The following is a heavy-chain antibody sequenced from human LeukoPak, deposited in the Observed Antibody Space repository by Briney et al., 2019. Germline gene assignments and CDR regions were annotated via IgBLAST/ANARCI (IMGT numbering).Heavy chain of an antibody. CDR2: ISKSGST. CDR1: GGSICSYF. V-gene: IGHV4-59*01. CDR3: ARGALNWFDP. J-gene: IGHJ5*02. Sequence: PSETLSLTCTVSGGSICSYFWSWLRQPPGKRLEWIGYISKSGSTNNNPALKSRVTISIDTSKNQFSLKVTSVTAADTAVYYCARGALNWFDPWGQGTLVTVSS.